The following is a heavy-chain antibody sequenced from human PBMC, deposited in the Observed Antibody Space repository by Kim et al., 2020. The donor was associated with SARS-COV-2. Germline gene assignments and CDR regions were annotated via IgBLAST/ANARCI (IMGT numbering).Heavy chain of an antibody. V-gene: IGHV1-24*01. CDR2: FDPEDGET. Sequence: ASVKVSCKVSGYTLTELSMHWVRQAPGKGLEWMGGFDPEDGETIYAQKCQGRVTMTEDTSTDTAYMELSSLRSEDTAVYYCATRGRRGAEQTWGAFDIWGQGTMVTVSS. CDR3: ATRGRRGAEQTWGAFDI. J-gene: IGHJ3*02. D-gene: IGHD1-26*01. CDR1: GYTLTELS.